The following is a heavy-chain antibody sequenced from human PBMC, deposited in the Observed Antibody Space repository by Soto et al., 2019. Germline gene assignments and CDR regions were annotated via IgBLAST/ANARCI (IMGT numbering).Heavy chain of an antibody. Sequence: GSLRLSCAASGFTFSSYAMSWVRQAPGKGLEWVSAISGSGGSTYYADSVKGRFTISRDNSKNTLYLQMNSLRDEDTAVYYCAKDLNIVVAGMDVWGQGTTVTVSS. V-gene: IGHV3-23*01. CDR2: ISGSGGST. J-gene: IGHJ6*02. CDR1: GFTFSSYA. D-gene: IGHD2-2*01. CDR3: AKDLNIVVAGMDV.